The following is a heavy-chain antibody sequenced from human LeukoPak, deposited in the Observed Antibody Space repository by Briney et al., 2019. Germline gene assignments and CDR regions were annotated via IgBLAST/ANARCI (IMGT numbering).Heavy chain of an antibody. CDR1: GGTFTSYA. CDR2: INPIFGTA. V-gene: IGHV1-69*13. Sequence: ASVKVSCKAPGGTFTSYAISWVRQAPGQGLEWMGGINPIFGTANYAQKFQGRVTITADESTSTAYMELSNLRSEDTAVYYCARDTDYYGSGSYYIFDYWGEGTLVAVSS. D-gene: IGHD3-10*01. J-gene: IGHJ4*02. CDR3: ARDTDYYGSGSYYIFDY.